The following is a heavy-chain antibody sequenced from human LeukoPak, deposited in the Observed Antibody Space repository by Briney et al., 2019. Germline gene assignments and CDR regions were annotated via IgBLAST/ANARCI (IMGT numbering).Heavy chain of an antibody. D-gene: IGHD1-26*01. CDR3: ARASGRYSDAFDI. CDR1: GYTFTGYY. V-gene: IGHV1-2*02. J-gene: IGHJ3*02. CDR2: INPNSGGT. Sequence: ASVTVTCKSSGYTFTGYYMHWVRQPPGQGLEWMGLINPNSGGTNYAQNFQGRVTMTMDTSISTAYMDLSRLRSKDTALYYCARASGRYSDAFDIWGQGTMVTVSS.